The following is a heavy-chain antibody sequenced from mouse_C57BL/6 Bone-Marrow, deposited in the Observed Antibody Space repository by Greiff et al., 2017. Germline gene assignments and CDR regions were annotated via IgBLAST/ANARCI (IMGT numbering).Heavy chain of an antibody. D-gene: IGHD6-1*01. CDR2: IYPGNSDT. Sequence: EVQLQQSGTVLARPGASVKMSCKTSGYTFTSYWMHWVKQRPGQGLEWIGAIYPGNSDTSYNQKFKGKAKLTAVTSASTAYLELSSLTNEDSAVYYCTRSQPYYYAMDYWGQGTSVTVSS. J-gene: IGHJ4*01. CDR1: GYTFTSYW. CDR3: TRSQPYYYAMDY. V-gene: IGHV1-5*01.